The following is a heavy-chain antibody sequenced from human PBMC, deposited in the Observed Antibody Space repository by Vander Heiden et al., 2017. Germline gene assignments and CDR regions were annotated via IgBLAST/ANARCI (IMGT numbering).Heavy chain of an antibody. CDR1: GFTFSSYG. CDR2: ISYDGSNK. Sequence: QVQLAESGGGVVHPGCSLRLPCPASGFTFSSYGMHWVRQAPGKGLEWVAVISYDGSNKYYADSVKGRFTISRDNSKNTLYLQMNSLRAEDTAVYYCAKGGQQPDYWGQGTLVTVSS. CDR3: AKGGQQPDY. J-gene: IGHJ4*02. V-gene: IGHV3-30*18. D-gene: IGHD6-13*01.